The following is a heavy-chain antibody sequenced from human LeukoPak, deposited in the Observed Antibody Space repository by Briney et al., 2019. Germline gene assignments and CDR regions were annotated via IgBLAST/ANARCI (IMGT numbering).Heavy chain of an antibody. CDR1: GFIVSSNY. J-gene: IGHJ4*02. Sequence: GGSLRLSCAASGFIVSSNYMSWVRQAPGKGLEWVSVIYSGGSTYNADSVKGRFTISRHNSKNTLYLQMHSLRPEDTAVYYCTTGRAAAGRVRLIYWGQGTLVTVSS. D-gene: IGHD6-13*01. V-gene: IGHV3-53*04. CDR2: IYSGGST. CDR3: TTGRAAAGRVRLIY.